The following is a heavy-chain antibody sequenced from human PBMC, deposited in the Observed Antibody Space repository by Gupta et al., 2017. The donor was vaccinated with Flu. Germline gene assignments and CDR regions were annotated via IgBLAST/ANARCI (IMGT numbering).Heavy chain of an antibody. V-gene: IGHV4-61*02. CDR2: IYTSGST. J-gene: IGHJ6*02. D-gene: IGHD1-14*01. CDR3: AREIPGYYYYGMDV. CDR1: GGSISSGSYY. Sequence: QVQLQESGPGLVKPSQTLSLTCTVSGGSISSGSYYWSWIRQPAGKGLEWIGRIYTSGSTNYNPSLKSRVTISVDTSKNQFSLKLSSVTAADTAVYYCAREIPGYYYYGMDVWGQGTTVTVSS.